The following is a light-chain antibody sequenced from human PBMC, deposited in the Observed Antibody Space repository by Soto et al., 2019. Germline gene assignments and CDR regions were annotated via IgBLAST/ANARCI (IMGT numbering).Light chain of an antibody. V-gene: IGKV3-20*01. CDR1: QSVSSSY. CDR2: GAS. CDR3: QQYGSSLRT. J-gene: IGKJ1*01. Sequence: DIVLTQSPGTLSLSPAERATLSCRASQSVSSSYLAWYQQKPGQAPRLLIYGASSRATGIPDRFSGSGSGTDFTLTISRLEPEDFAVYXCQQYGSSLRTFGQGTKVEIK.